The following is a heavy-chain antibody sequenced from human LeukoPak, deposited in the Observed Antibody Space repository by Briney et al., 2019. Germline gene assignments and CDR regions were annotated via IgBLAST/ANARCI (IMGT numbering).Heavy chain of an antibody. V-gene: IGHV4-30-4*01. Sequence: NPSETLSLTCTVSGGSISSGDYYWRRIRQPPGKGLEWIGYIYYSGSTYYNPSLKSRVTISVDTSKNQFSLKLSSVTAADTAVYYCARVTRDDYGDNEYFQHWGQGTLVTVSS. CDR2: IYYSGST. J-gene: IGHJ1*01. CDR1: GGSISSGDYY. CDR3: ARVTRDDYGDNEYFQH. D-gene: IGHD4-17*01.